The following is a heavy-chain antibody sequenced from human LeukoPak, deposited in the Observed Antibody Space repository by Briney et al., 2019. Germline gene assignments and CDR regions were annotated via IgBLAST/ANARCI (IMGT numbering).Heavy chain of an antibody. V-gene: IGHV1-2*02. J-gene: IGHJ3*02. CDR1: GYTFTGYY. Sequence: ASVKVSCKASGYTFTGYYLHWVRQAPGQGLEWMGWINPNSGATNYAKKFQGRVTMTRDTSISTAYMELIRLRSDDTAVYYCARERDEEALGAFDIWGQGTMVTVSS. D-gene: IGHD7-27*01. CDR3: ARERDEEALGAFDI. CDR2: INPNSGAT.